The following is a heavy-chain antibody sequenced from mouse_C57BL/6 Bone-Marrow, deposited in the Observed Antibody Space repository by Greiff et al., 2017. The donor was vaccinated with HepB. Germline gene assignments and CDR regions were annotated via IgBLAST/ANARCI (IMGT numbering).Heavy chain of an antibody. J-gene: IGHJ2*01. CDR1: GYTFTSHW. V-gene: IGHV1-69*01. Sequence: QVQLQQSGAELVMPGASVKLSCKASGYTFTSHWMHWVKQRPGQGLEWIGEIDPSDSYTNYNQTFKGKSTLTVDKSSSTAYMQLSSLTSEDSAVYYCVRRRFPYYFAYWGQGTTLTVSS. CDR3: VRRRFPYYFAY. CDR2: IDPSDSYT.